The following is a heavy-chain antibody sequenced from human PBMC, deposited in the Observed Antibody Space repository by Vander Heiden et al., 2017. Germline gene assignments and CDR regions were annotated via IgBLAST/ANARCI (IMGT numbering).Heavy chain of an antibody. CDR2: IYNGGST. CDR1: GGSISSYY. D-gene: IGHD1-26*01. J-gene: IGHJ5*02. Sequence: QVQLQESGPGLVKPSETLSLTCTVPGGSISSYYWNWIRQPPGKGLEWIGHIYNGGSTNYNPSLKSRVTISVDMSKNQFSLKLSAVTAADTAVYYCARDGSGSYLNWFDPWGKGTLVTVSS. V-gene: IGHV4-59*01. CDR3: ARDGSGSYLNWFDP.